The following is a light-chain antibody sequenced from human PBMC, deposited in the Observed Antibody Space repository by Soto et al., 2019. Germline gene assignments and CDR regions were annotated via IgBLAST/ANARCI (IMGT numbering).Light chain of an antibody. CDR3: QQYGNWPPVT. J-gene: IGKJ4*01. CDR2: GGS. Sequence: EMVMAQSPATLSVSPGETATLSCRASEGVSSKLAWYQQKPGQSPTLLIYGGSTRAAGIPDRFSGNGCGTEFTLTISSLQSEDFAGYCCQQYGNWPPVTFGGGKNGDIK. CDR1: EGVSSK. V-gene: IGKV3-15*01.